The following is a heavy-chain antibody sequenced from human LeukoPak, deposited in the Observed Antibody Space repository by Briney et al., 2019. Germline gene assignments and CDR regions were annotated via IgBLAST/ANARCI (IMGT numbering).Heavy chain of an antibody. Sequence: ASVKVSCKASGYTFTSYDINWVRQATGQGLKWMGWMNPNSGNTGYAQKFQGRVTMTRNTSISTAYMELSSLRSEDTAVYYCARGLEWWYYYGMDVWGQGTTVTVSS. V-gene: IGHV1-8*01. CDR3: ARGLEWWYYYGMDV. J-gene: IGHJ6*02. CDR2: MNPNSGNT. D-gene: IGHD2-15*01. CDR1: GYTFTSYD.